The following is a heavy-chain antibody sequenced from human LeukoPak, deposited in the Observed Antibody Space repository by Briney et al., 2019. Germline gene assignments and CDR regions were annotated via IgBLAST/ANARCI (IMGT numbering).Heavy chain of an antibody. Sequence: SGPTLVNPTQTLTLTCSFSGFSLSTRGMCVSWIRQPPGKALEWLARIDWDYDKYYSTSLKTRLTISKDLSKNQVILTMTNMDPVDTGTYYCARLLVRGVITQDLDYWGQGTLVTVSS. CDR3: ARLLVRGVITQDLDY. CDR1: GFSLSTRGMC. D-gene: IGHD3-10*01. V-gene: IGHV2-70*11. J-gene: IGHJ4*02. CDR2: IDWDYDK.